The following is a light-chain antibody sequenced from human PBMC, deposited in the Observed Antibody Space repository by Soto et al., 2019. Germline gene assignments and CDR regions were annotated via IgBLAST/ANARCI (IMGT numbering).Light chain of an antibody. CDR2: EVS. Sequence: QSVLTQPASVSGSPGQSITISCTGTSSDVGGYISISWYQQHPGKAPKLMIFEVSNRPSGVSNRFSGSKSDNTASLTISGLRAEDEADYYCSSYTTTSRYVFGTGTKLTVL. V-gene: IGLV2-14*01. CDR1: SSDVGGYIS. CDR3: SSYTTTSRYV. J-gene: IGLJ1*01.